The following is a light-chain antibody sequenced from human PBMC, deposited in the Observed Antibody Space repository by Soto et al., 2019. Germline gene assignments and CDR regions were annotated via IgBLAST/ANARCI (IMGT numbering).Light chain of an antibody. CDR3: QQRSNWPIT. Sequence: EIVLTQSPATLSLSPGERVTLSCRTSQSVSKYFAWYQQKPGRAPRLLIYDASSRATGIPARFIGSGSGTDCTLTISSLEPEDFAIYYCQQRSNWPITFGQGTRLEIK. CDR1: QSVSKY. CDR2: DAS. V-gene: IGKV3-11*01. J-gene: IGKJ5*01.